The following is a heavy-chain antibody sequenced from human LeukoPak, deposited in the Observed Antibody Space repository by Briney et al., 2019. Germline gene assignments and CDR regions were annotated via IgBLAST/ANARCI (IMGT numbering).Heavy chain of an antibody. J-gene: IGHJ4*02. CDR1: GFTFSDYW. Sequence: GGSLRLSCEASGFTFSDYWMTWVRQAPGKGMEFVANIKQDGSEKNHADSVKGRSTISRDNARNSLYLQMNSLRAEDTAVYYCVRDNWDAYFDYWGQGNLVTVSS. V-gene: IGHV3-7*05. CDR2: IKQDGSEK. CDR3: VRDNWDAYFDY. D-gene: IGHD3-16*01.